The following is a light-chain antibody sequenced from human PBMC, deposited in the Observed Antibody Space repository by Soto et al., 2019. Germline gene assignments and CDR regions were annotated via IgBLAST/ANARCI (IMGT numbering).Light chain of an antibody. V-gene: IGKV1-13*02. Sequence: AIQLTQSPSSLSASVGDRVTITCRASQGISSALAWYQQKPGKAPKLLIYDASSLESGVPSRFSGSGSGTDFTLTICSLQPEEFATYYCQQFNSYSYTFGQGTKLEIK. CDR2: DAS. CDR3: QQFNSYSYT. CDR1: QGISSA. J-gene: IGKJ2*01.